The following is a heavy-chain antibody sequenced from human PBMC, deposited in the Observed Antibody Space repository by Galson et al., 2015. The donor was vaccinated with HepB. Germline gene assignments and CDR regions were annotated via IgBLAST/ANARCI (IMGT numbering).Heavy chain of an antibody. D-gene: IGHD3-3*01. CDR1: GFTVSSNY. Sequence: SLRLSCAASGFTVSSNYMSWVRQAPGKGLEWVSVIYSGGSTYYADSVKGRFTISRDNSKNTLYLQMNSLRAEDTAVYYCARAPLWGDFWGGYYGSGAFDIWGQGTMVTVSS. CDR2: IYSGGST. J-gene: IGHJ3*02. CDR3: ARAPLWGDFWGGYYGSGAFDI. V-gene: IGHV3-53*01.